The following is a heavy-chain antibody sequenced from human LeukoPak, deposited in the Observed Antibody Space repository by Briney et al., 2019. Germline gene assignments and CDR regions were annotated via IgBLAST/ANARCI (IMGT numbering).Heavy chain of an antibody. CDR2: IYTSGST. D-gene: IGHD3-9*01. J-gene: IGHJ4*02. V-gene: IGHV4-61*02. CDR3: ANVLILTGYFYDY. Sequence: PSQTLSLTCTVSGDSISSGNCYWSWIRQPAGKGLEWIGRIYTSGSTDYNPSLKSRVTMSVDTSKNQFSLKLTSVTAADTAVYYCANVLILTGYFYDYWGQGTLVTVSS. CDR1: GDSISSGNCY.